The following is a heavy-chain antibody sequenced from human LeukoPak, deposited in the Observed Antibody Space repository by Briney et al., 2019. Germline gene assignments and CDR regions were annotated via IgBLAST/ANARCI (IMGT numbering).Heavy chain of an antibody. V-gene: IGHV1-18*01. CDR2: ISGYNGDT. CDR3: ARSIVGVRKRNDY. CDR1: GYSFTSYG. Sequence: GASVKVSCKASGYSFTSYGISWVRQAPGQGLEWMGWISGYNGDTNYAQKLQGRVTMTTDTSTSTAYMELTSLTSEDSAVYYCARSIVGVRKRNDYWGQGTLVTVSS. D-gene: IGHD1-26*01. J-gene: IGHJ4*02.